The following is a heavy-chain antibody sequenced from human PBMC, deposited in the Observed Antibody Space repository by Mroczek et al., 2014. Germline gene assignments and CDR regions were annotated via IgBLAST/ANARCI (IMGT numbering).Heavy chain of an antibody. CDR1: GFTFSSYG. CDR3: AKQRSADSSGYYSPYYYYYGMDV. D-gene: IGHD3-22*01. V-gene: IGHV3-30*18. J-gene: IGHJ6*02. CDR2: ISYDGSNK. Sequence: QVQLVQSGGGVVQPGRSLRLSCAASGFTFSSYGMHWVRQAPGKGLEWVAVISYDGSNKYYADSVKGRFTISRDNSKNTLYLQMNSLRAEDTAVYYCAKQRSADSSGYYSPYYYYYGMDVWGQGTTVTVSS.